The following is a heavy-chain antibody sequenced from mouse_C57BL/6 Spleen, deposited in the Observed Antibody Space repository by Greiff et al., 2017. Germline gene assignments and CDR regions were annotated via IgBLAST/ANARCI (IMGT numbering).Heavy chain of an antibody. V-gene: IGHV1-22*01. CDR1: GYTFTDYN. CDR3: ARREIKGITTVVTYYFDY. D-gene: IGHD1-1*01. Sequence: EVQLQQSGPELVKPGASVKMSCKASGYTFTDYNMHWVKQSHGKSLEWIGYINPNNGGTSYNQKFKGKATLTVNKSSSTAYMELRSLTSEDSAVYYCARREIKGITTVVTYYFDYWGQGTTLTVSS. CDR2: INPNNGGT. J-gene: IGHJ2*01.